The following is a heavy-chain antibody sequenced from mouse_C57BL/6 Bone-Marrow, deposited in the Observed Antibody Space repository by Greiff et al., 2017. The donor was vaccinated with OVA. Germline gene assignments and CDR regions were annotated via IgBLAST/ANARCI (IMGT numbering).Heavy chain of an antibody. CDR2: IHPNSGST. CDR3: ARYYYGSSSWFAY. Sequence: QVQLKQPGAKLVKPGASVKLSCKASGYTFTSYWMHWVKQRPGQGLEWIGMIHPNSGSTNYNEKFKSKATLTVDKSSSTAYMQLSSLTSEDSAVYYCARYYYGSSSWFAYWGQGTLVTVSA. V-gene: IGHV1-64*01. J-gene: IGHJ3*01. CDR1: GYTFTSYW. D-gene: IGHD1-1*01.